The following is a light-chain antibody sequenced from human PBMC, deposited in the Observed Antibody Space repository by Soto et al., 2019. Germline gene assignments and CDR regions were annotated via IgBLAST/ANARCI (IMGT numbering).Light chain of an antibody. CDR3: CSYAGSSTLV. J-gene: IGLJ2*01. V-gene: IGLV2-23*02. CDR1: SSDVGSYNL. Sequence: QCALTQPASVSGSPGQSITISCTGTSSDVGSYNLVSWYQQHPGKAPKLMIYEVSKRPSGVSNRFSGSKSGNTASLTISGLQAEDEADHYCCSYAGSSTLVLGGGTKLTVL. CDR2: EVS.